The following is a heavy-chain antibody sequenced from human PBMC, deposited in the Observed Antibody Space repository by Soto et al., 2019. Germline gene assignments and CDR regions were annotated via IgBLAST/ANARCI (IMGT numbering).Heavy chain of an antibody. D-gene: IGHD1-1*01. J-gene: IGHJ3*02. CDR2: ITASGGTA. Sequence: EVKLLESGGGLVQPGGSLGLSCAAPGFTFSSYSMSWVRQAPGKVLEWASHITASGGTASYADSVKGRFIISRDTSRDTLYLQMNNLGAEDTAVYYCAKCIQVFWKQDAFHIWGQGTMVTVSS. V-gene: IGHV3-23*01. CDR3: AKCIQVFWKQDAFHI. CDR1: GFTFSSYS.